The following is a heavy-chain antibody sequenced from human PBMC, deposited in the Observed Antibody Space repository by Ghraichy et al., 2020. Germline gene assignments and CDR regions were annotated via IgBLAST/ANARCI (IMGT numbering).Heavy chain of an antibody. Sequence: GGSLRLSCAASGFTFSSYGMHWVRQAPGKGLEWVAVISYDGSNKYYADSVKGRFTISRDNSKNTLYLQMNSLRAEDTAVYYCAKDRYCSGGSCDAFDIWGQGTMVTVSS. V-gene: IGHV3-30*18. CDR3: AKDRYCSGGSCDAFDI. J-gene: IGHJ3*02. D-gene: IGHD2-15*01. CDR2: ISYDGSNK. CDR1: GFTFSSYG.